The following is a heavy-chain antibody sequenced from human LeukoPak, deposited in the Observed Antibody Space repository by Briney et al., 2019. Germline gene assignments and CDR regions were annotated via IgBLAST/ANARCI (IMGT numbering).Heavy chain of an antibody. CDR3: ATWFGELLFDY. D-gene: IGHD3-10*01. Sequence: PGGSLRLSCAASGFTFSSYAMHWVRQAPGKGLEWMGGFDPEDGETIYAQKFQGRVTMTEDTSTDTAYMELSSLRSEDTAVYYCATWFGELLFDYWGQGTLVTVSS. J-gene: IGHJ4*02. CDR2: FDPEDGET. V-gene: IGHV1-24*01. CDR1: GFTFSSYA.